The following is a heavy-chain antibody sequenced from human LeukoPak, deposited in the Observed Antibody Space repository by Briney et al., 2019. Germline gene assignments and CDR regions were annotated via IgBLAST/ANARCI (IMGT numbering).Heavy chain of an antibody. CDR3: ARYRWDCSSTSCSYYFDY. V-gene: IGHV1-2*02. CDR2: INPNSGGT. J-gene: IGHJ4*02. Sequence: GASVKVSCTASGYTFTGYYMHWGRQAPGQGLEWMGWINPNSGGTNYAQKFQGRVTMTRDTSISKAYMELSRLRSDATAVYYCARYRWDCSSTSCSYYFDYWGQGTLVTVSS. CDR1: GYTFTGYY. D-gene: IGHD2-2*01.